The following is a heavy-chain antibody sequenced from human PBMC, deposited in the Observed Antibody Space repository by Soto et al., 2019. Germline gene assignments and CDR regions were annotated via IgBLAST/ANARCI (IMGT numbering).Heavy chain of an antibody. Sequence: PGGSLRLSCAASGFTFSSYAMHWVRQAPGKGLEWVAVISYDGSNKYYADSVKGRFTISRDNSKNTLYLQMNSLRSEDTAVYYCASSRVGKLRRNPTYYFDYWGQGTLVTVSS. CDR1: GFTFSSYA. J-gene: IGHJ4*02. V-gene: IGHV3-30-3*01. D-gene: IGHD3-3*01. CDR2: ISYDGSNK. CDR3: ASSRVGKLRRNPTYYFDY.